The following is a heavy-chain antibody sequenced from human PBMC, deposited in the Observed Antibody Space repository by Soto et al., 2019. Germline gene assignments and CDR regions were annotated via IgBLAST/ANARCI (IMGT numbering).Heavy chain of an antibody. CDR2: IIPLLGIT. Sequence: QAQLIQSGAEVKKPGSSVKVSCKASGGTFSGYAINWVRQAPGQGLEWMGGIIPLLGITDYGQNFQGRITIAADESTGTAYMDLRGLRSEDTAVYYCARDPRSITGTTSSEDFQHWGQGTLVSVSS. CDR1: GGTFSGYA. CDR3: ARDPRSITGTTSSEDFQH. J-gene: IGHJ1*01. D-gene: IGHD1-20*01. V-gene: IGHV1-69*01.